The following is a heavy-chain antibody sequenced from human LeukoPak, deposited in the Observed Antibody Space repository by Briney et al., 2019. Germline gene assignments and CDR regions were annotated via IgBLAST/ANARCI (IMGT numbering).Heavy chain of an antibody. CDR3: ARYIVSYPHNAFDI. CDR2: IYYSGST. D-gene: IGHD1-26*01. Sequence: SETLSLTCTVSGGSISSYYWSWIRQPPGKGLEWIGYIYYSGSTSYNPSLKSRVTISVDTSKKQFSLKLSSVTAADTAFYYCARYIVSYPHNAFDIWGQGTMVTVSS. J-gene: IGHJ3*02. V-gene: IGHV4-59*01. CDR1: GGSISSYY.